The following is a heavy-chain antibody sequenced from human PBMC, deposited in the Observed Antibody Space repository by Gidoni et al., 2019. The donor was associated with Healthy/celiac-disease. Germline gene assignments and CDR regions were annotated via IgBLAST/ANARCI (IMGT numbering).Heavy chain of an antibody. Sequence: EVQLLESGGGLVQPGGSLRPSCAASGFTFSSYAMSWVGQAPGKGLEWVSAISGSGGSTYYADSVKGRFTISRDNSKNTLYLQMNSLRAEDTAVYYCAKVDIVVVPAAMHFDYWGQGTLVTVSS. CDR1: GFTFSSYA. D-gene: IGHD2-2*03. CDR2: ISGSGGST. J-gene: IGHJ4*02. CDR3: AKVDIVVVPAAMHFDY. V-gene: IGHV3-23*01.